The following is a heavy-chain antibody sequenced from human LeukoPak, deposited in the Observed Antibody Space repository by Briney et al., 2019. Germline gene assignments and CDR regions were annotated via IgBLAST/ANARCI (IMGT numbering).Heavy chain of an antibody. CDR3: AVTYYYDSSGYSHLGI. CDR2: ISAYNGNT. D-gene: IGHD3-22*01. J-gene: IGHJ3*02. CDR1: GGTFSSYA. V-gene: IGHV1-18*01. Sequence: GASVKVSCKASGGTFSSYAISWVRQAPGQGLEWMGWISAYNGNTNYAQKLQGRVTMTTDTSTSTAYMELRSLRSDDTAVYYCAVTYYYDSSGYSHLGIWGQGTMVTVSS.